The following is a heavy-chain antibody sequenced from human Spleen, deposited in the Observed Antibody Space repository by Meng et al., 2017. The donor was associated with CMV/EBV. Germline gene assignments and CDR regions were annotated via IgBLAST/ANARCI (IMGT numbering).Heavy chain of an antibody. J-gene: IGHJ4*02. D-gene: IGHD2-2*02. Sequence: GESLKISCAASGFTFTTYWIHWVRQAPGKGLEWVSAIYSGGSTYYADSVKGRFTISRDNSKNTLYLQMNSLRAEDTAVYYCAREGYCSSTSCYTGIDYWGQGTLVTVSS. CDR3: AREGYCSSTSCYTGIDY. CDR2: IYSGGST. CDR1: GFTFTTYW. V-gene: IGHV3-66*02.